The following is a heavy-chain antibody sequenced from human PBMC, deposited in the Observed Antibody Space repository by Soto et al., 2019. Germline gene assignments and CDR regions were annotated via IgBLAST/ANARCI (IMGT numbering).Heavy chain of an antibody. D-gene: IGHD3-3*01. CDR2: IGTAGDT. CDR1: GFTFSSYD. CDR3: ARGGSTIFGVVIILGFNWFDP. V-gene: IGHV3-13*01. Sequence: PGGSLRLSCAASGFTFSSYDMHWVRQATGKGLEWVSTIGTAGDTYYPGSVKGRFTISRENAKNSLYLQMNSLRAGDTAVYYCARGGSTIFGVVIILGFNWFDPWGQGTLVTVSS. J-gene: IGHJ5*02.